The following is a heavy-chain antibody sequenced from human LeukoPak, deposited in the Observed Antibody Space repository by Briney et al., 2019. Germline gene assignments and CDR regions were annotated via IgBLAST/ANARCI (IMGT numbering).Heavy chain of an antibody. CDR2: INHSGST. CDR1: GGSISSYY. CDR3: ARVPLTTPDY. Sequence: SETLSLTCTVSGGSISSYYWSWIRQPPGKGLEWIGEINHSGSTNYNPSLKSRVTISVDTSKNQFSLKLSSVTAADTAVYYCARVPLTTPDYWGQGTLVTVSS. J-gene: IGHJ4*02. D-gene: IGHD4-11*01. V-gene: IGHV4-34*01.